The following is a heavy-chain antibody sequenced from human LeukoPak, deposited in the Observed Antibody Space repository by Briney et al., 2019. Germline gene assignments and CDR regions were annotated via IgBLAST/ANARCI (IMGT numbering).Heavy chain of an antibody. V-gene: IGHV4-34*01. D-gene: IGHD2-21*02. CDR2: INHSGST. CDR1: GGSFSGYY. J-gene: IGHJ6*03. Sequence: PSETLSLTCAVYGGSFSGYYWSWIRQPPGKGLEWIGEINHSGSTNYNPSLKSRVTISVDTSKNQFSLKLSSVTAADTAVYYCARGWQGRTAYYYYMDVWGKGTTVTASS. CDR3: ARGWQGRTAYYYYMDV.